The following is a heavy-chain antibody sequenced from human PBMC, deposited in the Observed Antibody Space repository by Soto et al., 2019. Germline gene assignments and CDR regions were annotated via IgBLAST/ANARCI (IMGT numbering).Heavy chain of an antibody. CDR3: ARAKRAYYYGSGKFNWFDP. J-gene: IGHJ5*02. CDR2: INHSGST. D-gene: IGHD3-10*01. V-gene: IGHV4-34*01. Sequence: SETLSLTCAVYGGSFSGYYWSWIRQPPGKGLEWIGEINHSGSTNYNPSPKSRVTISVDTSKNQFSLKLSSVTAADTAVYYCARAKRAYYYGSGKFNWFDPWGQGTLVTVSS. CDR1: GGSFSGYY.